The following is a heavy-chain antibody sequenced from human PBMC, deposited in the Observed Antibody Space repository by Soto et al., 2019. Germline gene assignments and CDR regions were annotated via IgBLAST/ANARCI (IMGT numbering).Heavy chain of an antibody. CDR3: ARGSSALHYYDSSGFISPPVFDY. D-gene: IGHD3-22*01. Sequence: PSETLSLTCAVSGGSISSGGYSWSWIRQPPGKGLEWIGYIYYSGSTYYNPSLKSRVTISVDTSKNQFSLKLSSVTAADTAVYYCARGSSALHYYDSSGFISPPVFDYWGQGTLVTVSS. V-gene: IGHV4-31*11. CDR2: IYYSGST. J-gene: IGHJ4*02. CDR1: GGSISSGGYS.